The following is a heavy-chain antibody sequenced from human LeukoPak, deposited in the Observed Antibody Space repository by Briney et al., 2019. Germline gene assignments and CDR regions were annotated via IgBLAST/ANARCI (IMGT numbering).Heavy chain of an antibody. CDR1: GFTFSSYP. Sequence: GGSLRLSCVGSGFTFSSYPMSWVRQAPGKGLQWVSAISNGGGSAYYADSVKGRFTISRDNSKSTLYLQMDSLRAEDTAIYYCAARPRMLPRFDFWGQGTLVTVSS. V-gene: IGHV3-23*01. CDR2: ISNGGGSA. CDR3: AARPRMLPRFDF. D-gene: IGHD1-14*01. J-gene: IGHJ4*02.